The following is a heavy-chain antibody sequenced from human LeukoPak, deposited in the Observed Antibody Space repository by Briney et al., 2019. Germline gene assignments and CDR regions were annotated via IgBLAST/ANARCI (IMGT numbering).Heavy chain of an antibody. Sequence: SETLSLTCIVSGGSLNSPNYYWGWIRQPPGKGLEWIGTIYYSGTPYYNPSLKSRLTISVDTSKNQFSLKLTSVTAADTAVYYCARHDYYGSLNWFDPWGQGTLITVSS. CDR3: ARHDYYGSLNWFDP. CDR1: GGSLNSPNYY. D-gene: IGHD3-10*01. CDR2: IYYSGTP. V-gene: IGHV4-39*01. J-gene: IGHJ5*02.